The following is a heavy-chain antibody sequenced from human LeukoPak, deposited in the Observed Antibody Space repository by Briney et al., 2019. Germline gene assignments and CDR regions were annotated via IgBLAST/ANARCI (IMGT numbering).Heavy chain of an antibody. V-gene: IGHV1-2*02. Sequence: ASVKVSCKASGYTFTGYYMHWVRQAPGQGLEWMGWINPNSGGTNYAQKFQGRVTMTRDTSISTAYMELGRLRSDDTAVYYCARVRGNFGEFINYYYYGMDVWGQGTTVTVSS. CDR3: ARVRGNFGEFINYYYYGMDV. CDR1: GYTFTGYY. CDR2: INPNSGGT. D-gene: IGHD3-10*01. J-gene: IGHJ6*02.